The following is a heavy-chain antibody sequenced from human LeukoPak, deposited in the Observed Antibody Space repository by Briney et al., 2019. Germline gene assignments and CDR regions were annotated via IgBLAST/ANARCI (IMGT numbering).Heavy chain of an antibody. CDR3: ARFAALRYCGGDCYADY. CDR2: IRSKAYGGAT. V-gene: IGHV3-49*03. D-gene: IGHD2-21*02. CDR1: GFTFGDYA. J-gene: IGHJ4*02. Sequence: GGSLRLSCTVSGFTFGDYAMSWFRQAPGEGLEWVGFIRSKAYGGATVYAASAKGRFTISRDDSKSIAYLQVNSLKTEDTAVYYCARFAALRYCGGDCYADYWGQGTLVTVSS.